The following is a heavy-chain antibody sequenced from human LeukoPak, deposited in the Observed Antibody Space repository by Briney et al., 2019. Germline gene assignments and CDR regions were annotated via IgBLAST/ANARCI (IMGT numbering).Heavy chain of an antibody. J-gene: IGHJ4*02. Sequence: GGSLRLSCAASGFTFSAYGMHWVRQAPGKGLEWVAVISYDGSDKYYADSVKGRFTISRDNSKNTLYLQMNTLRAEDTAVYYCAEARDFWSGYEELIDYWGQGTLVTVSS. CDR2: ISYDGSDK. D-gene: IGHD3-3*01. CDR3: AEARDFWSGYEELIDY. V-gene: IGHV3-30*18. CDR1: GFTFSAYG.